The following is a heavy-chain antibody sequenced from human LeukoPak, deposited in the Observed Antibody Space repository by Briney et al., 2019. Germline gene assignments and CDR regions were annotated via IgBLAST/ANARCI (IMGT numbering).Heavy chain of an antibody. CDR3: ARVSDWNFNY. J-gene: IGHJ4*02. CDR2: INSDGRST. CDR1: GFTFSNYW. Sequence: GSLRLSCAVSGFTFSNYWMHWVRQAPAKGLVWVARINSDGRSTNYGDTVKGRFTISTDNAKNTLYLQMNSLRAEDAAVYDCARVSDWNFNYWGEGTRLTVSS. V-gene: IGHV3-74*01. D-gene: IGHD3/OR15-3a*01.